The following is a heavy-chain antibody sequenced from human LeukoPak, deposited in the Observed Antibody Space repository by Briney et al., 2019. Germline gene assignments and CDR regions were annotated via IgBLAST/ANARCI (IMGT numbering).Heavy chain of an antibody. D-gene: IGHD2-21*01. J-gene: IGHJ4*02. Sequence: GGSLRLSCAPSGYTVSSNSVSWIRQIPGKGLEWVLAVYYGGSTFYADSVKGRFTISRDISKNTWNLQMNSLRAEDTAVYYCARVAKDCGGDCFVDSWGQGTQVTVSS. V-gene: IGHV3-66*01. CDR3: ARVAKDCGGDCFVDS. CDR1: GYTVSSNS. CDR2: VYYGGST.